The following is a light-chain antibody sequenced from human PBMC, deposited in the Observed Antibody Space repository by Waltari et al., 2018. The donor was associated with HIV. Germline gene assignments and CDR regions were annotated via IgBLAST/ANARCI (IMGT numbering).Light chain of an antibody. CDR2: RRN. V-gene: IGLV1-47*01. Sequence: QSVLTQPPSASGTPGQRVTISCSGTSSNIGSNYVYWYRQLPGTAPKILIYRRNQRPSGVPDRCSGSKSGTSASLAISGLRSENEADYYWAAWDASLSVWVFGGGTKLTVL. J-gene: IGLJ3*02. CDR3: AAWDASLSVWV. CDR1: SSNIGSNY.